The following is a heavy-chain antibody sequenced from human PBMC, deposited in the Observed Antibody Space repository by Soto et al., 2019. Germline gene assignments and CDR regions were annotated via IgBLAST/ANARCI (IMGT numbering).Heavy chain of an antibody. CDR3: ARENEGSLYSSSPGRVNNWFDP. CDR1: GGTFSSYA. Sequence: ASVKVSCKASGGTFSSYAISWVRQAPGQGLEWMGGIIPIFGTANYAQKFQGRVTITADESTGTAYMELGSLRSEDTAVYYCARENEGSLYSSSPGRVNNWFDPWGQGTLVTVSS. D-gene: IGHD6-6*01. J-gene: IGHJ5*02. CDR2: IIPIFGTA. V-gene: IGHV1-69*13.